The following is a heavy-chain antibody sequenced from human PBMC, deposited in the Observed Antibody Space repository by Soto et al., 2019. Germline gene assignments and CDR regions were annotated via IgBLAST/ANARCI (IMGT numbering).Heavy chain of an antibody. Sequence: EVQLLESGGGLVQPGGSLRLSCAASGFTFSSYAMSWVRQAPGKGLEWVSAISGSGGSTYYADSVKGRFTISRDNSKNTLYLQMNSLRAEDTAVYYCAKDKFNHAGTTEDTPFDYWGQGTLVTVSS. V-gene: IGHV3-23*01. CDR1: GFTFSSYA. J-gene: IGHJ4*02. D-gene: IGHD1-7*01. CDR2: ISGSGGST. CDR3: AKDKFNHAGTTEDTPFDY.